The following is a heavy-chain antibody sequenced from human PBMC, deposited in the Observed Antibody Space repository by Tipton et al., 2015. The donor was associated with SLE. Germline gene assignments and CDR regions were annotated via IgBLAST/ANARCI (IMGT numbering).Heavy chain of an antibody. CDR1: GGSISSYY. D-gene: IGHD3-22*01. J-gene: IGHJ5*02. V-gene: IGHV4-59*01. Sequence: TLSLTCTVSGGSISSYYWSWIRQPPGKGLEWIGYIYYSGSTNYNPSLKSRVTISVDTSKNQFSLKLSSVTAADTAVYYCAREVGGYWFDPWGQGTLVTVSS. CDR3: AREVGGYWFDP. CDR2: IYYSGST.